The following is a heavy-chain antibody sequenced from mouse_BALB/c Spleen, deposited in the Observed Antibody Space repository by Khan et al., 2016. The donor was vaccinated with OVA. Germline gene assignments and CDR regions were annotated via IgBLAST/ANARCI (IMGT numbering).Heavy chain of an antibody. Sequence: QVRLQQSGAELVKAGASVKMSCKASGYTFTSYWMHWVKQRLGQGLEWFAETNPTNGRTYYNEKFKSKATLTVDKSSSTAYMLLSGPTFEDSAVYDCARIKKIVATYFYYWGQGITLTVSS. D-gene: IGHD1-1*01. CDR1: GYTFTSYW. V-gene: IGHV1S81*02. CDR2: TNPTNGRT. CDR3: ARIKKIVATYFYY. J-gene: IGHJ2*01.